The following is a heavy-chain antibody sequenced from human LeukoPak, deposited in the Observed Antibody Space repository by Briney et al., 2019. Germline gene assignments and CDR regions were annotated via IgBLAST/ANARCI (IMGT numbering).Heavy chain of an antibody. CDR3: GRALYGSGTRRIMDV. CDR2: ISYTGNT. D-gene: IGHD3-10*01. Sequence: PSQTLSLTSTVSGGSISSGGYFWSWIRQHPGKGLEYIGYISYTGNTYYNPSLKSRVTISLDTSKNQFSLRLSSVTAADTAVYYCGRALYGSGTRRIMDVWGQGTTVTVSS. V-gene: IGHV4-31*03. J-gene: IGHJ6*02. CDR1: GGSISSGGYF.